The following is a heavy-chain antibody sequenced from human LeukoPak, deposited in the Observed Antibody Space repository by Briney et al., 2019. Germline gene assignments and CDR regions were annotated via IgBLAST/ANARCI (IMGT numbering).Heavy chain of an antibody. J-gene: IGHJ6*02. CDR1: GFTFSSYG. CDR2: IWYEGSNK. D-gene: IGHD3-9*01. Sequence: GGSLRLSCAASGFTFSSYGMHWVRQAPGKGLEWVAVIWYEGSNKYYADSVKGRFTISRENSNNTLYLQMNSLRVEDTAVYDWARDGQRLAPYAMDVGGQGTTITVSS. V-gene: IGHV3-33*01. CDR3: ARDGQRLAPYAMDV.